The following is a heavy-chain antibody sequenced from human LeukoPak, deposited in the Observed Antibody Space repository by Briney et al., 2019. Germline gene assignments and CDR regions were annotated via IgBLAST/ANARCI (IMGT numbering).Heavy chain of an antibody. V-gene: IGHV3-7*03. Sequence: GGSLRLSCAASGFTFSSYWMRWVRQAPGKGLEWVANIKQDGSEKYYVDSVKGRFTIYRDNGKNSLYLQMNSLRAEDTALYYCAKDDSGWLCNSFAFDIWGQGTRVTVSS. CDR1: GFTFSSYW. CDR2: IKQDGSEK. CDR3: AKDDSGWLCNSFAFDI. J-gene: IGHJ3*02. D-gene: IGHD6-19*01.